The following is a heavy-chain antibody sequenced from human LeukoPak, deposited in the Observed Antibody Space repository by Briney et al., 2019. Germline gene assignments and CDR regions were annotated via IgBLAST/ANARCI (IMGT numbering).Heavy chain of an antibody. J-gene: IGHJ4*02. V-gene: IGHV1-8*01. CDR1: GYTFTSYD. Sequence: ASVKVSCKASGYTFTSYDINWVRQATGQGLEWMGWMNPNSGNTGYAQKFQGRVTMTRHTSISTAYMELSSLRSEDTAVYYCARLARYSAMVIEDYWGQGTLVTVSS. CDR3: ARLARYSAMVIEDY. D-gene: IGHD5-18*01. CDR2: MNPNSGNT.